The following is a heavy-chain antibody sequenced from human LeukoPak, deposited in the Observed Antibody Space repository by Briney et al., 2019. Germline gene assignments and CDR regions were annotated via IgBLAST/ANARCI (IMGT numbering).Heavy chain of an antibody. CDR2: ISYDGSNK. Sequence: GRSLRLSCAASGFTFSTYAMHWVRQAPGKGLEWVAVISYDGSNKYYADSVKGRFTISRDNSKNTLYLQMNSLRAEDTAVYYCARGLYYDILTGQGYWGQGTLVTVSS. J-gene: IGHJ4*02. D-gene: IGHD3-9*01. CDR3: ARGLYYDILTGQGY. CDR1: GFTFSTYA. V-gene: IGHV3-30-3*01.